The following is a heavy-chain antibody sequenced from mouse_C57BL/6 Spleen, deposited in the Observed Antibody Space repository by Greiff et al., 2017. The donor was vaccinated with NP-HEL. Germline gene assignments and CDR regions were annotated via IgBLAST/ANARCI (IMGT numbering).Heavy chain of an antibody. V-gene: IGHV1-4*01. D-gene: IGHD4-1*01. CDR1: GYTFTSYT. CDR3: ARSNWDSYFDY. Sequence: VQLQQSGAELARPGASVKLSCKASGYTFTSYTMHWVKQRPGQGLEWIGYINPSSGYTKYNQKFKDKATLTADKSSSTAYMQLSSLTSEDSAVYYCARSNWDSYFDYWGQGTTLTVSS. CDR2: INPSSGYT. J-gene: IGHJ2*01.